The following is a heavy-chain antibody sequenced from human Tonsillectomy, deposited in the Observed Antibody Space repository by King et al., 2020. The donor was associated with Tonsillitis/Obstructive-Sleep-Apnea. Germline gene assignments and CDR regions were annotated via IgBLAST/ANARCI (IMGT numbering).Heavy chain of an antibody. CDR1: GFTFSNYA. J-gene: IGHJ4*02. Sequence: QLVQSGGGLVQPGGSLRISCIASGFTFSNYAVSGVRQAPGKGLEWVSLITGSGGSTYYADAVRGRFGISRDNSKHTMYLQMNSLRAEDRAGYYCAKDGGYCGSTSCHKNRFGGFDFWGQGTLVTVSS. D-gene: IGHD2-2*02. V-gene: IGHV3-23*04. CDR2: ITGSGGST. CDR3: AKDGGYCGSTSCHKNRFGGFDF.